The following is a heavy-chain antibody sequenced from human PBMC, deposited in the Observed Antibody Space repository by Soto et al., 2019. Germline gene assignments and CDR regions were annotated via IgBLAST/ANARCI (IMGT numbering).Heavy chain of an antibody. CDR2: MNPNSGNT. Sequence: QVQLVQSGAEVKKPGASVKVSCKASGYTFTSYDINWVRQATGQGLEWMGWMNPNSGNTGYAQKFQGRVTMTRNTSISPAYMELSSRRSEDTAVYYCARGRGAARLRGGYYYYYGMDVWGQGTTVTVSS. CDR3: ARGRGAARLRGGYYYYYGMDV. D-gene: IGHD6-6*01. J-gene: IGHJ6*02. V-gene: IGHV1-8*01. CDR1: GYTFTSYD.